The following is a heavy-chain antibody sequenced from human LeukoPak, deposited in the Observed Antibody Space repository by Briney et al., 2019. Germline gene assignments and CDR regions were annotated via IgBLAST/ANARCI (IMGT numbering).Heavy chain of an antibody. D-gene: IGHD3-22*01. J-gene: IGHJ4*02. Sequence: GASLKVSCQPSGYTFTAKFFHWLRQAPGRGLEWMGGIEPKSCVTVYGQKSRGRVTVTRDTSVSTAYMEVSGLRSDNTALYYCALENYYDSGGFSKAFDYWGEGTLVTVCS. CDR1: GYTFTAKF. CDR2: IEPKSCVT. CDR3: ALENYYDSGGFSKAFDY. V-gene: IGHV1-2*02.